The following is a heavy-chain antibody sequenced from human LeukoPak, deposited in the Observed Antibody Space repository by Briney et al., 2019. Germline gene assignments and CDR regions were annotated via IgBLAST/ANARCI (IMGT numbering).Heavy chain of an antibody. D-gene: IGHD3-10*01. CDR1: GFTFSGSA. CDR3: KSYFGSGIEY. J-gene: IGHJ4*02. CDR2: MRSKGDGGTA. V-gene: IGHV3-49*04. Sequence: GGSLRLSCAASGFTFSGSAMHWVRQAPGKGLEWVGFMRSKGDGGTAEYAASVKGRSTISRDDSKSIAYLQMNSLKTDDTAVYYCKSYFGSGIEYWGQGTLVTVSS.